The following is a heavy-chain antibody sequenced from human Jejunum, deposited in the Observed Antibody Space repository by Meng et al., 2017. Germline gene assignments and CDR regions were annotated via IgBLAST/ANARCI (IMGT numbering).Heavy chain of an antibody. CDR2: INPASGAT. Sequence: VSLVGREPGAKKPGASLKPSCNASAYTFPGYYIPRLRQTPRHSLEWLAWINPASGATAYAQAFRGRVPTTSDTSISTAYMELTRLTSDDAAVYYCCRDLTNNIRGDYWGQGTLVTVSS. J-gene: IGHJ4*02. D-gene: IGHD1/OR15-1a*01. CDR1: AYTFPGYY. V-gene: IGHV1-2*02. CDR3: CRDLTNNIRGDY.